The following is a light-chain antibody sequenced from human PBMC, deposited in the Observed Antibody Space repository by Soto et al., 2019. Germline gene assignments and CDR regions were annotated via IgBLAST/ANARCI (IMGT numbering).Light chain of an antibody. CDR3: QQYGSSPPWT. CDR1: QSVSSSY. Sequence: EIVLTQSPGTLSLSPGERATLSCRASQSVSSSYLAWYQQKPGQAPRLLIYGASSRATGIPDRFSGSGSGTAFTITISRLEPEDVAVYYCQQYGSSPPWTFGQGTKVEIK. CDR2: GAS. J-gene: IGKJ1*01. V-gene: IGKV3-20*01.